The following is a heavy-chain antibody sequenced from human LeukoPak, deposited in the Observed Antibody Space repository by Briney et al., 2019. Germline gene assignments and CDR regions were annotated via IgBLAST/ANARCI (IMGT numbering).Heavy chain of an antibody. CDR2: ISISGANS. D-gene: IGHD5-24*01. CDR1: GFTFSDSA. J-gene: IGHJ3*01. Sequence: PGGSLRLSCAASGFTFSDSAMTWVRQAPGKGLDWVSLISISGANSYYADSVKGRFTISRDNSKDTLFLQMNSLRAEDTAIYYCARDIQLSTWGLGTMVTVSS. V-gene: IGHV3-23*01. CDR3: ARDIQLST.